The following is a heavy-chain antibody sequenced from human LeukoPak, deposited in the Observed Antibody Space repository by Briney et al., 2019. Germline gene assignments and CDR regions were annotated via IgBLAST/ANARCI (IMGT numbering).Heavy chain of an antibody. CDR1: GFTFSSSA. V-gene: IGHV3-23*01. J-gene: IGHJ3*02. CDR2: ISNNGGYT. CDR3: AREGGYADAFDI. Sequence: GGSLRLSCAASGFTFSSSAMSWVRQAPGKGLEWVSAISNNGGYTYYADSVQGRFTISRDNSKNTLYPQMNSLRAEDTAVYYCAREGGYADAFDIWGQGTMVTVSS. D-gene: IGHD6-25*01.